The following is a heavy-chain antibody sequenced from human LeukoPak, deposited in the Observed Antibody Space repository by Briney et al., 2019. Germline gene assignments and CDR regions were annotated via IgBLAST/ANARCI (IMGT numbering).Heavy chain of an antibody. CDR2: FDPEDGET. V-gene: IGHV1-24*01. J-gene: IGHJ5*02. CDR3: ATGKPDYYDRGFDH. Sequence: ASVKVSCKVSGYTLTELSMHWVRQAPGKGLEWMGGFDPEDGETIYAQKFQGRVTMTEDTSTDTAYMELSSLRSEDTAVYYCATGKPDYYDRGFDHWGQGTLVTVSS. D-gene: IGHD3-22*01. CDR1: GYTLTELS.